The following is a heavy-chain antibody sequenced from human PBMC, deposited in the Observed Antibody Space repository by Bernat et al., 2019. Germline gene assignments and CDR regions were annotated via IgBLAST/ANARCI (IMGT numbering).Heavy chain of an antibody. V-gene: IGHV1-69*06. CDR2: SMPIFVTA. D-gene: IGHD2-2*01. CDR3: ASGGCSSTGCRFHWFDP. J-gene: IGHJ5*02. CDR1: GRTFSSYA. Sequence: QVQLVQSGAEVKKPGSSVKVSCKASGRTFSSYATSWARQAPGQGLEWMGGSMPIFVTANYEQKFQGRGTITADKSTSRAYMELSSLRSEDTGVYYCASGGCSSTGCRFHWFDPWGQGTLVTVSS.